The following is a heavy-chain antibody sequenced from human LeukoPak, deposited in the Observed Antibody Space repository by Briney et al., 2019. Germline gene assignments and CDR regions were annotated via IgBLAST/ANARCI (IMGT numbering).Heavy chain of an antibody. CDR2: NSFSGKST. V-gene: IGHV3-23*01. CDR3: EKRAMTTLKEGFDY. Sequence: GGSLRLSCAASGFTFSDYAMSWVRQAPGKGLEWVSANSFSGKSTYYADSVKVWFTISRHNSNNTPYLQINSLSAEDTDVSSCEKRAMTTLKEGFDYWGQGTLVTVSS. CDR1: GFTFSDYA. D-gene: IGHD5-24*01. J-gene: IGHJ4*02.